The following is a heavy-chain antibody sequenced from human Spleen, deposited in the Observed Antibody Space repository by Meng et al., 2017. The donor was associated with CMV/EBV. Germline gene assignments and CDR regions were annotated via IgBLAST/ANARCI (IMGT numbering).Heavy chain of an antibody. V-gene: IGHV3-30-3*01. CDR1: GFNFKIYA. D-gene: IGHD2-2*01. CDR2: ISYDGSNE. J-gene: IGHJ6*02. CDR3: AREIPSSTTSLDDYYYYYYGMDV. Sequence: GESLKISCAASGFNFKIYAMNWVRQAPGKGLEWVAFISYDGSNEYYADSVKGRFTISRDNSKNTLFLQMNSLRTEDTAVYYCAREIPSSTTSLDDYYYYYYGMDVWGQGTTVTVSS.